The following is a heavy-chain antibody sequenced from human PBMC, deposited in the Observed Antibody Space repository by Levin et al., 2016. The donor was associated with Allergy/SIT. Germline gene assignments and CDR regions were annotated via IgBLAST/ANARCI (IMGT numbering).Heavy chain of an antibody. CDR2: ISFDGSNK. CDR1: RFTFSNYD. Sequence: GESLKISCAASRFTFSNYDMYWVRQAPGKGLEWVAVISFDGSNKNYGDSVKGRFTISRDNSKNTVYLQMNSLRAEDTAVYYCAKQGSSLKYYYDTSGVYPRSGMDVWGQGTTVTVSS. J-gene: IGHJ6*02. CDR3: AKQGSSLKYYYDTSGVYPRSGMDV. D-gene: IGHD3-22*01. V-gene: IGHV3-30*18.